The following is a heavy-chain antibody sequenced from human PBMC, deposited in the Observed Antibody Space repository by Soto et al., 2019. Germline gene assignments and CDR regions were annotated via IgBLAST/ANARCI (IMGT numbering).Heavy chain of an antibody. CDR3: AKTLGLLSRAMAQGSDY. J-gene: IGHJ4*02. CDR2: VSYDEITK. CDR1: GFTFSSYG. D-gene: IGHD5-18*01. V-gene: IGHV3-30*18. Sequence: QVQLVESGGGVVQPGRSLRLSCAASGFTFSSYGMNWVRQAPGKGLEWVAVVSYDEITKYYADSVKGRFTISRDNYKNTLYLQMNSLRPEDTAVYYCAKTLGLLSRAMAQGSDYWGQGTLVTVSS.